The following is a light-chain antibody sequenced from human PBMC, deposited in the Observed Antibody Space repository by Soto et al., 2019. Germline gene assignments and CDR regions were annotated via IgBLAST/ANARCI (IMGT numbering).Light chain of an antibody. CDR1: SSDVGTYNL. J-gene: IGLJ3*02. CDR2: EDT. V-gene: IGLV2-23*01. CDR3: CSYAGSYTWV. Sequence: QSALTQPASVSGSPGQSITISCTGASSDVGTYNLVSWYQQHPGKAPNLIIYEDTKRPSGVSNRFSGSKSGNTASLTVSGLQAEDEADYYCCSYAGSYTWVFGGGTQLTVL.